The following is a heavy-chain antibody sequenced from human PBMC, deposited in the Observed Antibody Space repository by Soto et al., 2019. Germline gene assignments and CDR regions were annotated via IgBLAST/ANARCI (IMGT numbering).Heavy chain of an antibody. CDR1: GYTFTGYY. D-gene: IGHD2-15*01. V-gene: IGHV1-2*04. Sequence: QVQLVQSGAEVKKPGASVKVSYKASGYTFTGYYMHWVRQSPGQGLEWMGWINPNSGGTNYAQKFQGWVTMTRDTSISTAYMELSRLRSDDTAVYYCATSRDATSGGLDYWGQGNLVTVSS. J-gene: IGHJ4*02. CDR2: INPNSGGT. CDR3: ATSRDATSGGLDY.